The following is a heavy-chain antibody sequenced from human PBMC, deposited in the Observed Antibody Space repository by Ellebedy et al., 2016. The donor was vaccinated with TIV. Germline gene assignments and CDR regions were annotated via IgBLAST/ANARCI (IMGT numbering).Heavy chain of an antibody. CDR1: GFNFGSYG. J-gene: IGHJ3*01. CDR2: IWFDGSNK. D-gene: IGHD4-17*01. Sequence: GESLKISCVASGFNFGSYGMHWVRQTPGEGLEWVAVIWFDGSNKHYADSVKGRFTISSENSKNTLYLQMNSLRAEDTAVYYCARVEYGDYVGAFDVWGQGTTVTVPS. CDR3: ARVEYGDYVGAFDV. V-gene: IGHV3-33*01.